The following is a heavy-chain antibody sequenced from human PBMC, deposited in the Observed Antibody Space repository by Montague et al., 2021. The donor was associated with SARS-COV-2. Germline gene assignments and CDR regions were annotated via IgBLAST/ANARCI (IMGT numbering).Heavy chain of an antibody. J-gene: IGHJ3*02. CDR1: GGSVNSGSYS. CDR2: IHYSGST. Sequence: SETLSLTCTFSGGSVNSGSYSGDWIRQPPGKRLEWIGSIHYSGSTSYNPSLKSQVTKSIDTSKNHFSLRVNSVTAADSAVYFCARRPGASYYVFWSGGFDIWGQGTMVTVS. D-gene: IGHD3-3*01. CDR3: ARRPGASYYVFWSGGFDI. V-gene: IGHV4-39*01.